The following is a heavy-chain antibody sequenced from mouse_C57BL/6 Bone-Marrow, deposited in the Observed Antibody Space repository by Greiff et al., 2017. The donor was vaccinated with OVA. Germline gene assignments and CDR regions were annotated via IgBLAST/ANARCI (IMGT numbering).Heavy chain of an antibody. D-gene: IGHD2-4*01. CDR3: ARFDYDVDFDV. CDR1: GYTFTSYW. CDR2: IHPNSGST. J-gene: IGHJ1*03. V-gene: IGHV1-64*01. Sequence: VQLQQSGAELVKPGASVKLSCKASGYTFTSYWMHWVKQRPGQGLEWIGMIHPNSGSTNYNEKFKSKATLTVDKSSSTAYMQLSSLTSEDSAVYYCARFDYDVDFDVWGTGTTVTVSS.